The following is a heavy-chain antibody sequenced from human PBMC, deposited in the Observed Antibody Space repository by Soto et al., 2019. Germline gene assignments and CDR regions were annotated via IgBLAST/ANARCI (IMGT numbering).Heavy chain of an antibody. CDR1: GFTFSSYA. D-gene: IGHD6-6*01. CDR3: AKEEYYSSSGYYYYGMDV. J-gene: IGHJ6*02. Sequence: EVQLLESGGGLVQPGGSLRLSCAASGFTFSSYAMSWVRQVPGKGLEWVSAISGSGGSTYYADSVKGRFTISRDNSKNTLYLQMNSRRAEDTNVYYCAKEEYYSSSGYYYYGMDVWGQGTTVTVSS. CDR2: ISGSGGST. V-gene: IGHV3-23*01.